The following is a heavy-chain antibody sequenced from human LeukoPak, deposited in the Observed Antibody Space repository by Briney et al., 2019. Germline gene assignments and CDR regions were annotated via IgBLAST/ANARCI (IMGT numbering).Heavy chain of an antibody. D-gene: IGHD2-15*01. J-gene: IGHJ6*02. CDR1: GFIFRSYD. CDR3: ARYCSGVSCYPGYGMDV. V-gene: IGHV3-13*01. Sequence: GGSLRLSCAGSGFIFRSYDMYWVRHPTGKGLEWVSAIDTAGETKYLGSVKGRLTISREKAKKSLCVQMNRRRAGDTAGDYCARYCSGVSCYPGYGMDVWGQGTTVTVS. CDR2: IDTAGET.